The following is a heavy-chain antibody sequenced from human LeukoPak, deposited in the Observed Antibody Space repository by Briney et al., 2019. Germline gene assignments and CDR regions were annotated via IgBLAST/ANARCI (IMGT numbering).Heavy chain of an antibody. CDR2: ISGSGGST. V-gene: IGHV3-23*01. J-gene: IGHJ4*02. D-gene: IGHD1-26*01. CDR1: GFTFSSYA. CDR3: ARELSRSGSYAY. Sequence: PGGSLRLSCAASGFTFSSYAMSWVRQAPGKGLEWVSAISGSGGSTYYADSVKGRFTISRDNAKNSLYLQMNSLRAEDTAVYYCARELSRSGSYAYWGQGTLVTVSS.